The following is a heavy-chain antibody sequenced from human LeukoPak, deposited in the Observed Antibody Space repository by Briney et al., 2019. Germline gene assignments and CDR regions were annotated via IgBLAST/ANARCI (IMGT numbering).Heavy chain of an antibody. CDR1: GYTFTSYG. J-gene: IGHJ4*02. CDR3: ARNERGAAYYYDSSGIDY. Sequence: GASVKVSCKASGYTFTSYGISWVRQAPGQGLEWMGWISAYNGNTNYAQKLQGRVTMTTDTSTSTAYMEPRSLRSDDTAVYYCARNERGAAYYYDSSGIDYWGQGTLVTVSS. V-gene: IGHV1-18*01. D-gene: IGHD3-22*01. CDR2: ISAYNGNT.